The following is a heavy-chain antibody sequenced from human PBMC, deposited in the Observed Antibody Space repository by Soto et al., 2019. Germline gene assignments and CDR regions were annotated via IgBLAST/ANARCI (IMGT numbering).Heavy chain of an antibody. CDR3: ASGYYYDSSGPLDY. D-gene: IGHD3-22*01. V-gene: IGHV3-30-3*01. J-gene: IGHJ4*02. CDR1: GFTFSSYA. Sequence: QVQLVESGGGVVQPGRSLRLSCAASGFTFSSYAMHWVRQAPGKGQEWVAVISYDGSNKYYADSVKGRFTISRDNSKNTLYLQMNSLRAEDTAVYYCASGYYYDSSGPLDYWGQGTLVTVSS. CDR2: ISYDGSNK.